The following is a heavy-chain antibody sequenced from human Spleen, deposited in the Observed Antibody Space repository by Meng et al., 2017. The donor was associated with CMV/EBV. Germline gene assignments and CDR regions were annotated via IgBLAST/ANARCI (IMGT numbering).Heavy chain of an antibody. V-gene: IGHV3-21*01. CDR1: GFTFSAYS. CDR2: ITSSSSGK. D-gene: IGHD1/OR15-1a*01. J-gene: IGHJ4*02. CDR3: ARQRGNKFDY. Sequence: GESLKISCAASGFTFSAYSLNWVRQVPGKGLEWVSYITSSSSGKGYADSVKGRFTISRDNAQSSLFLQMNSLRVEDTAIYYCARQRGNKFDYWGQGALVTVSS.